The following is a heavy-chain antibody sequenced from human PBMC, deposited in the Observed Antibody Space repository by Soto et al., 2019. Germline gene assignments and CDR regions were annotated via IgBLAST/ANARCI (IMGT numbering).Heavy chain of an antibody. D-gene: IGHD6-13*01. J-gene: IGHJ6*02. CDR2: ISYDGSNK. CDR3: AGVRAILAAGTDRYYYAMDV. Sequence: GGSLRLSCAASAFIFSNYAMHWVRQAPGKGLEWVAVISYDGSNKNYADSVQGRFTISRDNSKNTLYLQMNSLRPEDTAVYYCAGVRAILAAGTDRYYYAMDVWGQGTTVTVSS. V-gene: IGHV3-30-3*01. CDR1: AFIFSNYA.